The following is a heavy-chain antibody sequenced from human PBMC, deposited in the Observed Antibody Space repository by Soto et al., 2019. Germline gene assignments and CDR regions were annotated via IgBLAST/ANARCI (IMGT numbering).Heavy chain of an antibody. CDR3: AREAQQYYDFWSGYRTGLNFDY. CDR2: ISSSSSTI. V-gene: IGHV3-48*02. D-gene: IGHD3-3*01. CDR1: GFTFSSYS. J-gene: IGHJ4*02. Sequence: PGGSLRLSCAASGFTFSSYSMNWVRQAPGKGLEWVSYISSSSSTIYYADSVKGRFTISRDNAKNSLYLQMNSLRDEDTAVYYCAREAQQYYDFWSGYRTGLNFDYWGQGTLVTVSS.